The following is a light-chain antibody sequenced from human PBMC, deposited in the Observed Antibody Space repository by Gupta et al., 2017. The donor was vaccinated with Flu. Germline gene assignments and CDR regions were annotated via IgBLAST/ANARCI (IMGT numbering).Light chain of an antibody. CDR1: QGISHY. V-gene: IGKV1-9*01. CDR2: AAS. Sequence: DIQLTQSPSFLSASVGDRVTITCRASQGISHYLAWYQQKPGKAPKLLIYAASALPSGVPSRFSGRGSGTEFTLTISSLEPEDFATYSCQQLSTYPLTFGQGTRLAIK. J-gene: IGKJ5*01. CDR3: QQLSTYPLT.